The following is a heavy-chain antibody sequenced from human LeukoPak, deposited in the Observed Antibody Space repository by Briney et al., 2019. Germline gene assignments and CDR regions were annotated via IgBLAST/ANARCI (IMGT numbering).Heavy chain of an antibody. J-gene: IGHJ4*02. CDR1: ALTLSSDS. CDR3: AKACPAAGSFDS. Sequence: GGSLRLACVVSALTLSSDSITCDRQAPGKGLEWVSTILPGGGDTYYADSVKGRFTISRDTSKNTLYLQMNTLRVEDTAVYYSAKACPAAGSFDSWGQGSLVTVSS. V-gene: IGHV3-23*01. CDR2: ILPGGGDT. D-gene: IGHD6-13*01.